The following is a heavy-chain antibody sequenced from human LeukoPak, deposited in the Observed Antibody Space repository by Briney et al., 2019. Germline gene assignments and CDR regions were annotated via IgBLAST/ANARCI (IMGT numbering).Heavy chain of an antibody. CDR1: GFTFSNYA. D-gene: IGHD3-22*01. CDR3: AKDDTRAYYYDSSGYYLVDY. Sequence: GGSLRLSCAASGFTFSNYAMSWVRQAPGKGLEWFSAICGSGGSTYYADSVKGRFTIYRDNSKNTLYLQMNSLRAEDTAVYYCAKDDTRAYYYDSSGYYLVDYWGQGTLVTVSS. J-gene: IGHJ4*02. V-gene: IGHV3-23*01. CDR2: ICGSGGST.